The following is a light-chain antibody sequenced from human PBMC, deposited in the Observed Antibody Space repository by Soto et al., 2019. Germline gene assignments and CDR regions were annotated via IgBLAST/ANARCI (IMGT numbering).Light chain of an antibody. CDR3: QQYNNWPWT. J-gene: IGKJ1*01. Sequence: EILMTQSPATLSVSPGERATLSCRASQSIGSKLAWYQQKPGQAPRLLFYGASNRATGIPVRFGASGSGTEFTLTISSLQSEDFAVYYCQQYNNWPWTFGQGTKVDI. CDR2: GAS. CDR1: QSIGSK. V-gene: IGKV3-15*01.